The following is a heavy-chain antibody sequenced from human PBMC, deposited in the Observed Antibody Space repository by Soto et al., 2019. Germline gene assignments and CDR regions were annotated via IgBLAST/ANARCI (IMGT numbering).Heavy chain of an antibody. V-gene: IGHV1-18*01. D-gene: IGHD1-26*01. CDR3: AAVQGGGATFHF. Sequence: ASVKVSCKASGYTFTSYGISWVRQAPGQGLEWMGWISAYNGNTNYAQKLQGRVTMTTDTSTSTAYMELRSLRLEDTAVYYCAAVQGGGATFHFWGPGTLVTVSS. J-gene: IGHJ4*02. CDR2: ISAYNGNT. CDR1: GYTFTSYG.